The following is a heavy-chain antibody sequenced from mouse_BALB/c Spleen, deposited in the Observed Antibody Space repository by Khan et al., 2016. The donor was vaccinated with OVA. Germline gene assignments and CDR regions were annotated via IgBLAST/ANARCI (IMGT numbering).Heavy chain of an antibody. CDR3: ARRGLRWDFDY. D-gene: IGHD1-1*01. CDR2: INPSTGYT. V-gene: IGHV1-7*01. J-gene: IGHJ2*01. CDR1: GYTIINYW. Sequence: VQLQQSGAELAKPGASVKMSCKASGYTIINYWILWVKQRPGQGLEWIGYINPSTGYTEYNQNFKDKATLTADKSSSTAYMQLSSLTSEDSAVYYCARRGLRWDFDYWGQGTTRTVSS.